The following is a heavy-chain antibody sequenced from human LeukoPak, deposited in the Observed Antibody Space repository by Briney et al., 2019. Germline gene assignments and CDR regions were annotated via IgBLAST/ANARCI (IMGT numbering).Heavy chain of an antibody. CDR1: GDSISSYY. Sequence: PSETLSLTCTVSGDSISSYYWSWIRQPPGKRLEWIGYIFHSGSTNYNPSLKSRVTISVDTSKNQFSLRLTSVTAADTAVYYCVRTNPWDLTYYFDYWGQGTLVTVSS. V-gene: IGHV4-59*01. CDR3: VRTNPWDLTYYFDY. D-gene: IGHD1-14*01. J-gene: IGHJ4*02. CDR2: IFHSGST.